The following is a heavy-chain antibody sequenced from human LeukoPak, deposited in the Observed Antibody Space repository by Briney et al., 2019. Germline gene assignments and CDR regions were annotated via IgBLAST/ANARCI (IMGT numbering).Heavy chain of an antibody. V-gene: IGHV1-2*06. CDR2: INPNSGGT. D-gene: IGHD3-16*01. CDR1: EYTFTGYY. CDR3: AREITGGFDY. J-gene: IGHJ4*02. Sequence: ASVKVSCKASEYTFTGYYMHWVRQAPGQGLGWMGRINPNSGGTNYVQKFQGRVTMTRDTSISTAYMELSRLRSDDTAVYYCAREITGGFDYWGQGTLVTVSS.